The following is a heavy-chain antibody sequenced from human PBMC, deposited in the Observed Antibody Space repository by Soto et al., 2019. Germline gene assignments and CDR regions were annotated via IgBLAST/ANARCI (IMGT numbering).Heavy chain of an antibody. J-gene: IGHJ2*01. D-gene: IGHD4-17*01. CDR2: IYGGGRT. Sequence: EVQLVESGGGLVQPGGSLRLSCAASGFTVSSNYMSWVRQAPGKGLEWVSIIYGGGRTNYADSVKGRFTVSRANYKNTLYLQMNSLSAEDTAMYYCCGPSTVTINWFFDLWGRGTLVTVSS. CDR3: CGPSTVTINWFFDL. CDR1: GFTVSSNY. V-gene: IGHV3-66*01.